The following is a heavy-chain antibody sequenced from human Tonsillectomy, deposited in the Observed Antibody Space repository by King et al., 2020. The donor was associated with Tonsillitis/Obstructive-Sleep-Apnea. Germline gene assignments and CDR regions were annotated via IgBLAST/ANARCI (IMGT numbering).Heavy chain of an antibody. J-gene: IGHJ6*03. CDR1: GYTFTSYG. D-gene: IGHD3-10*01. Sequence: VQLVESGAEVKKPGASVTVSCKASGYTFTSYGISWVRQAPGQGLEWMGWISAYNGNTNYAQKLQGRVTMTTDTSTSTAYMELRSLRSDDTAVYYCARDYYGSGSYPYYYYMDVWGKGTTVTVSS. CDR3: ARDYYGSGSYPYYYYMDV. CDR2: ISAYNGNT. V-gene: IGHV1-18*01.